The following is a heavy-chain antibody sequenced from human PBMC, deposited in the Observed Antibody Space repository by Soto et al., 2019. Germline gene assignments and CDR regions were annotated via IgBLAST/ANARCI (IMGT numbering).Heavy chain of an antibody. V-gene: IGHV4-34*01. Sequence: PSETLSLTCAVYGGSFSGYYWSWIRQPPGKGLEWIGEINHSGSTNYNPSLKSRVTISVDTSKNQFSLKLSSVTAADTAVYYCARPVVVITTLGAFDIWGQGTMVTVSS. CDR3: ARPVVVITTLGAFDI. J-gene: IGHJ3*02. CDR2: INHSGST. CDR1: GGSFSGYY. D-gene: IGHD3-22*01.